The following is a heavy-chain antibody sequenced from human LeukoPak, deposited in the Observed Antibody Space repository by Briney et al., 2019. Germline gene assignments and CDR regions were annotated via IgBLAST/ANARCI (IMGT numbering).Heavy chain of an antibody. CDR1: GFTFSSHW. J-gene: IGHJ4*02. V-gene: IGHV3-74*01. D-gene: IGHD5-18*01. CDR3: ARAPPYAYTAMVY. CDR2: INSDGSSI. Sequence: GGSLRLSCAASGFTFSSHWMHWVRQAPGKGLVWVSRINSDGSSISYADSVKGRFTISRDNAKNTLYLQMNSLRAEDTAVYYCARAPPYAYTAMVYWGQGTLVTVSS.